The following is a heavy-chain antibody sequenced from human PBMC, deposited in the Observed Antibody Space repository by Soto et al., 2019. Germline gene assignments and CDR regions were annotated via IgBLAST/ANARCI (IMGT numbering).Heavy chain of an antibody. D-gene: IGHD4-17*01. V-gene: IGHV3-30-3*01. CDR3: ARESSSTVTTGGGGSAKDY. CDR1: GLTFSNYA. Sequence: QVHLVESGGGVVQPGRSLRLSCAASGLTFSNYAMHWVRQAPGKGLEWVAFISYDGTNRCYPDSVKGRFTISRDNSKNTVYLQMNSLKTEDPAVYYCARESSSTVTTGGGGSAKDYWGQRTLVTVSS. CDR2: ISYDGTNR. J-gene: IGHJ4*02.